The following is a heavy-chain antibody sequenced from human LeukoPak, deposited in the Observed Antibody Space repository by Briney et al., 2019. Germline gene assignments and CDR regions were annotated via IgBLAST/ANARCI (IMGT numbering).Heavy chain of an antibody. CDR2: IYYSGTT. J-gene: IGHJ4*02. Sequence: PSETLFLTCTVSGGFISSYYWSWIRQPPGKGLEWIGYIYYSGTTNYNPSLKSRVTISVDTSKSQFSLKLTSVTAADTAVYYCARGRYCGGGSCYSVFDYWGQGTLVTVSS. CDR1: GGFISSYY. V-gene: IGHV4-59*08. D-gene: IGHD2-15*01. CDR3: ARGRYCGGGSCYSVFDY.